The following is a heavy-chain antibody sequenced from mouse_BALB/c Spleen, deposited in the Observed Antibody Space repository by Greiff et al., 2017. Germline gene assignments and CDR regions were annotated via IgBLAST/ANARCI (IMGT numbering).Heavy chain of an antibody. D-gene: IGHD1-1*01. CDR1: GFSLTGYG. J-gene: IGHJ4*01. Sequence: QVQLKESGPGLVAPSQSLSITCTVSGFSLTGYGVNWVRQPPGKGLVWLGMIWGDGSTDYNSALKSRLSISKDNSKSQVFLKMNSLQTDDTARYYCAKYGSSYGAMDYWGQGTSVTVSA. V-gene: IGHV2-6-7*01. CDR3: AKYGSSYGAMDY. CDR2: IWGDGST.